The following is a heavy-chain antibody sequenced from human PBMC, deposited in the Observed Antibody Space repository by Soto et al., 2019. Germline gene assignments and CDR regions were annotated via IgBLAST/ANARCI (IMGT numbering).Heavy chain of an antibody. CDR3: ARITSYGSGSYLPDV. J-gene: IGHJ6*04. Sequence: SGPTLVNPTQTLTLTCTFSGFSLSTSGMRVSWIRQPPGKALEWLARIDWDDDKFYSTSLKTRLTISKDTSKNQVVLTMTNMDPVDTATYYCARITSYGSGSYLPDVWAKGTTVTVYS. D-gene: IGHD3-10*01. CDR2: IDWDDDK. V-gene: IGHV2-70*04. CDR1: GFSLSTSGMR.